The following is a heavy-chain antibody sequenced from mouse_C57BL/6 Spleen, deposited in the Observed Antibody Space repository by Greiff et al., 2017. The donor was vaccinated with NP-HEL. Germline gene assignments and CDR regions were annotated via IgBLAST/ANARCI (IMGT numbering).Heavy chain of an antibody. V-gene: IGHV3-6*01. CDR2: ISYDGSN. CDR1: GYSITSGYY. J-gene: IGHJ1*03. Sequence: EVKLMESGPGLVKPSQSLSLTCSVTGYSITSGYYWNWIRQFPGNKLEWMGYISYDGSNNYNPTLKNRISITRDTSKNQFFLKLNSVTTEYTATYYCARDFSPVVGSSYGYFDVWGTGTTVTVSS. D-gene: IGHD1-1*01. CDR3: ARDFSPVVGSSYGYFDV.